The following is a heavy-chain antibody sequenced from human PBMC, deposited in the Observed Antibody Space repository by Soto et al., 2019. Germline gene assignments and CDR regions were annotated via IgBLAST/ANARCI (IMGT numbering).Heavy chain of an antibody. Sequence: GGSLRLSCTASGFTVRKFWMTWVRQAPGKGLEGVANIKQDGSEKYYVDSVKGRFTISRDNAKNSLYLQMNRLRVEDTALYYCAGGGTYMYGHQDYWGQGTLVTVSS. CDR3: AGGGTYMYGHQDY. V-gene: IGHV3-7*01. D-gene: IGHD5-18*01. CDR1: GFTVRKFW. CDR2: IKQDGSEK. J-gene: IGHJ4*02.